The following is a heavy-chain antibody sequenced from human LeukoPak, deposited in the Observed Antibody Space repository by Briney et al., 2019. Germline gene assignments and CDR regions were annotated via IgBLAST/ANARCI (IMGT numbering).Heavy chain of an antibody. CDR2: ISGSGGPT. CDR3: AKARYTSGWYVFDY. V-gene: IGHV3-23*01. CDR1: GFSFSNAW. D-gene: IGHD6-19*01. J-gene: IGHJ4*02. Sequence: PGGSLRLSCAASGFSFSNAWMSWVRQAPGKGLEWVSSISGSGGPTFYADSVKGRFTISRDNSKSTLFLQMNSLRAEDTAIYYCAKARYTSGWYVFDYWGRGTQVTVSS.